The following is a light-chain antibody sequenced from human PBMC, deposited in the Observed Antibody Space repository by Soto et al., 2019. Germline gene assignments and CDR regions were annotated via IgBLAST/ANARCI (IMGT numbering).Light chain of an antibody. CDR2: STN. CDR3: RAWDDSLNGEVV. Sequence: QSVLTQPPSASGTPGQRVTISCPGSSSNIGSNSVNWYQQLPGTAPKLLIYSTNQRPSGVPDRLSGSQYDTSATLAISGLQSEDAADYSCRAWDDSLNGEVVFGAGSKLAAL. CDR1: SSNIGSNS. V-gene: IGLV1-44*01. J-gene: IGLJ2*01.